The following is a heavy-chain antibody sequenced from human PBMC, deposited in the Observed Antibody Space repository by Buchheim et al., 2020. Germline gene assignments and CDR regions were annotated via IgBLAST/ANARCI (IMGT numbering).Heavy chain of an antibody. CDR1: GFVFSDYW. J-gene: IGHJ6*02. V-gene: IGHV3-7*01. D-gene: IGHD4-17*01. Sequence: VHLVESGGGLVQPGGSLRLSCAASGFVFSDYWMSWVRQAPGKGLEWVANIKRDGSEKNYVDSVRGRFTISRDNAKNSLYLQMNSLRADDTAVYYCVRDYGYYYAMDAWGQGTT. CDR3: VRDYGYYYAMDA. CDR2: IKRDGSEK.